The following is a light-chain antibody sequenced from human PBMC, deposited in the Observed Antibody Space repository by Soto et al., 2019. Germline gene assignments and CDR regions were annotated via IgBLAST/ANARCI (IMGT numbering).Light chain of an antibody. V-gene: IGKV4-1*01. Sequence: DIVMTQSPDSLAVSLGERSTINCKSSQSVLYSSNNKNYLAWYQQKPGQPPKLLIYWASTRESGVPDRFSGSGSGTDFTLTISSLQAEDLAVYYCPQSKRTPPTFRGRTRV. J-gene: IGKJ4*01. CDR1: QSVLYSSNNKNY. CDR2: WAS. CDR3: PQSKRTPPT.